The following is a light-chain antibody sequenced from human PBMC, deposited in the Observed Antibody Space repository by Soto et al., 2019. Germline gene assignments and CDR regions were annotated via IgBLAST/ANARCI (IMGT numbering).Light chain of an antibody. CDR1: QSVSSS. Sequence: EIVMTQSPATLSVSPGERATLSCRASQSVSSSLAWYQQKPGQAPRLLIYDAATRATGIPARFSGSGSGTEFTLTISSLQSEDFAVYSCQQYNNWPLTFGGGTKVESK. V-gene: IGKV3-15*01. CDR3: QQYNNWPLT. CDR2: DAA. J-gene: IGKJ4*01.